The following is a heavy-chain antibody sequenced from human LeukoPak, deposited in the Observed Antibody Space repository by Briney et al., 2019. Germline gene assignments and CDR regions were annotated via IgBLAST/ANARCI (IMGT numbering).Heavy chain of an antibody. CDR2: INPNSGGT. D-gene: IGHD3-16*01. Sequence: ASVKVSCKASGYTFTGNYMRWVRQAPGQGLEWMGWINPNSGGTNYAQKFQGRVTMTRDTSTSTAYMELSSPRSEDTAVYYCGRVEVRLGPDYWGQGTLVTVSS. CDR1: GYTFTGNY. V-gene: IGHV1-2*02. CDR3: GRVEVRLGPDY. J-gene: IGHJ4*02.